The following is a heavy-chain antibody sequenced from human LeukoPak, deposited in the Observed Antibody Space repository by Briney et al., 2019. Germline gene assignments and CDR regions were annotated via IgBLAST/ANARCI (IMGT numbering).Heavy chain of an antibody. V-gene: IGHV4-59*01. CDR2: IHYSGST. D-gene: IGHD6-13*01. Sequence: SETLSLTCSVSGASISTYYWSWIRQPPEKGLEWIGYIHYSGSTSYNPSLKSRVTMSVDTSNDQSYMKVSSVAAADKAVYYCERGGSSWYADYWGQGTLVTVSS. CDR1: GASISTYY. J-gene: IGHJ4*02. CDR3: ERGGSSWYADY.